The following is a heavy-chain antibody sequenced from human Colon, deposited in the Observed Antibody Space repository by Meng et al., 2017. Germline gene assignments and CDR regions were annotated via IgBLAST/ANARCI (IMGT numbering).Heavy chain of an antibody. V-gene: IGHV3-33*03. CDR1: RFTFSHSA. J-gene: IGHJ4*02. CDR3: AIDRHYDSDGPVDY. D-gene: IGHD3-22*01. CDR2: ISSDGSSE. Sequence: GGLLRFSCAAPRFTFSHSAMHWSRQAPGKGLEWVALISSDGSSEYYADSVKGRFTISRDNAKHTLHLQMNSLAAEDTAMYYCAIDRHYDSDGPVDYWGQGTLVTVSS.